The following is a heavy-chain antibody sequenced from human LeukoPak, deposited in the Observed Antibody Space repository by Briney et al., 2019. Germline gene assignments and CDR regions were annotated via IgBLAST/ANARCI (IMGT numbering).Heavy chain of an antibody. CDR3: ARESGYSYGSFDY. CDR1: GGSISSYY. D-gene: IGHD5-18*01. V-gene: IGHV4-59*01. Sequence: PSETLSLTCTVSGGSISSYYWSWIRQPPGKGLEWIGYIYYSGSTNYNPSLKSRVTISVDTSKNQFSLKLISVTAADTAVYYCARESGYSYGSFDYWGQGTLVTVSS. J-gene: IGHJ4*02. CDR2: IYYSGST.